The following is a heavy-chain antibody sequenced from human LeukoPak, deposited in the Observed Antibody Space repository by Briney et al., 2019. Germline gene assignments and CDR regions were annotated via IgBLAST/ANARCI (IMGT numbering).Heavy chain of an antibody. CDR3: ARGLDYGETYDY. CDR2: MNPNSGNT. Sequence: GASVKVSCKASGGTFSSYAINWVRQATGQGLEWMGWMNPNSGNTGYAQKFQGRVTMTRNTSISTAYMELSSLRSEDTAVYYCARGLDYGETYDYWGQGTLVTVSS. V-gene: IGHV1-8*02. J-gene: IGHJ4*02. D-gene: IGHD4-17*01. CDR1: GGTFSSYA.